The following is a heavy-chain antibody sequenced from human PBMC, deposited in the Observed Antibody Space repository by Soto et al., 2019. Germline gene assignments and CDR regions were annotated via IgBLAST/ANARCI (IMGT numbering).Heavy chain of an antibody. V-gene: IGHV3-23*01. CDR2: ISGSGGST. J-gene: IGHJ4*02. Sequence: GESLKISCAASGFTFSSYAMSWVRQAPGKGLEWVSAISGSGGSTYYADSVKGRFTISRDNSKNTLYLQMNSLRAEDTAVYYCANTRAYYYGSGEQYYFDYWGQGTLVTVSS. CDR3: ANTRAYYYGSGEQYYFDY. CDR1: GFTFSSYA. D-gene: IGHD3-10*01.